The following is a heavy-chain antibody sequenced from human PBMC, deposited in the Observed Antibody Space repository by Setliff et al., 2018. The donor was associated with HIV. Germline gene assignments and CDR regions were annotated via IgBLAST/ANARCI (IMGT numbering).Heavy chain of an antibody. D-gene: IGHD1-26*01. V-gene: IGHV3-73*01. CDR1: GFTFSVSA. Sequence: SLKISCRASGFTFSVSAIHWVRQVPGVGLEWVGRIRSKANRYTTTYAASVKGRFTVSRDDSENMAYLQMNSLNIEDTAIYYCARRVSGSYYPYFDYWGQGTLVTAPQ. J-gene: IGHJ4*02. CDR2: IRSKANRYTT. CDR3: ARRVSGSYYPYFDY.